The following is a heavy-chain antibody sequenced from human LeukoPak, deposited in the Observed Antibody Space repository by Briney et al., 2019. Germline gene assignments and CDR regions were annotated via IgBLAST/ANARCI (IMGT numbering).Heavy chain of an antibody. CDR2: ISYDGSKK. CDR1: GFTFSSYG. J-gene: IGHJ6*02. V-gene: IGHV3-30*18. CDR3: AKDLDTTVVTHGMDV. Sequence: RRSLRLSCATSGFTFSSYGMHWVRQAPGKGLEWVAVISYDGSKKYYADSVKGRFTISRDNSKDTLYLQMNSLRAEDTALYYCAKDLDTTVVTHGMDVWGQGTTVTASS. D-gene: IGHD4-23*01.